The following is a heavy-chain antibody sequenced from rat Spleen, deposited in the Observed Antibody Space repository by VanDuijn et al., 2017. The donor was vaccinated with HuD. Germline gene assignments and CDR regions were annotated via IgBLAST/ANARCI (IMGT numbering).Heavy chain of an antibody. CDR1: GFSLTSYN. CDR3: ARGWERFAY. Sequence: QVQLKESGPGLVQPSQTLSLTCTVSGFSLTSYNVHWVRQPTGKGLKWMGIIWTGGNTDDISALKSRLSISRDTSKSQVFLKMNILQTEDTAMYFCARGWERFAYWGQGTLVTVSS. CDR2: IWTGGNT. D-gene: IGHD5-1*01. J-gene: IGHJ3*01. V-gene: IGHV2-30*01.